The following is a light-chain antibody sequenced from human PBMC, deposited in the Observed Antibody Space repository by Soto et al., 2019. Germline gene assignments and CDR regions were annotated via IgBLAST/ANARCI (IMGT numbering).Light chain of an antibody. CDR3: QQYHSWVT. J-gene: IGKJ5*01. CDR1: QSISNW. CDR2: KAS. Sequence: DIQMTQSPSTLSASVGDRVSITCRASQSISNWLAWYQQKPGKAPKLLIYKASSLESGVPSRFSGSGSGTEFTLTISSLRHDDFATYYCQQYHSWVTFGQGTRLEIK. V-gene: IGKV1-5*03.